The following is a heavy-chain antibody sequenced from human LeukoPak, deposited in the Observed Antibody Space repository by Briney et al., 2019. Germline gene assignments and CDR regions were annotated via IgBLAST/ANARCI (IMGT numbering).Heavy chain of an antibody. CDR2: ISAYNGNT. J-gene: IGHJ5*02. CDR1: GYTFTSYG. CDR3: ANWNRLGYCSSTSCYGQFDP. V-gene: IGHV1-18*01. D-gene: IGHD2-2*01. Sequence: AASVKVSCKASGYTFTSYGISWVRQAPGQGLEWMGWISAYNGNTNYAQKLQGRVTMTTDTSTSTAYMELRSLRSDDTAVYYCANWNRLGYCSSTSCYGQFDPWGQGTLVTVSS.